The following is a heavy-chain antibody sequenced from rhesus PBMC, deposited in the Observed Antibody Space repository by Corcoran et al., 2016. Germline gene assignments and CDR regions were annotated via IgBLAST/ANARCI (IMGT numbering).Heavy chain of an antibody. CDR1: GGSISSGYD. Sequence: QVQLQESGPGVVKPSETLSLTCAVSGGSISSGYDWSWIRQPPGKGLEWIGYIYGSSGSTNYNPSLKNRVSISKDASNNQFALTLSSVTAADTAVYYCARGHYNFWTGYYFDYWGQGVLVTVSS. V-gene: IGHV4-76*01. J-gene: IGHJ4*01. CDR2: IYGSSGST. CDR3: ARGHYNFWTGYYFDY. D-gene: IGHD3-3*01.